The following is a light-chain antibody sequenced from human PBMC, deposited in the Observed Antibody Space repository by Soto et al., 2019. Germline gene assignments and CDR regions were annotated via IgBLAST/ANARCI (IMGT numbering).Light chain of an antibody. V-gene: IGKV3-20*01. CDR2: GAS. J-gene: IGKJ5*01. Sequence: EIVLTQSPGTLSLSPGERATLSCRASQSVASRNLAWYQQKSGQAPRLLIYGASSRAIHTPDRFSGSVSGTDLTLTISSLQSEDCEVYYCQQYGSSQITFGQGTRLEIK. CDR1: QSVASRN. CDR3: QQYGSSQIT.